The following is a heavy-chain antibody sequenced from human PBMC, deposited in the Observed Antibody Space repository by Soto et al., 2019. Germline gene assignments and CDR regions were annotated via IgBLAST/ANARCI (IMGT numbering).Heavy chain of an antibody. D-gene: IGHD5-18*01. CDR3: TRVLGYTFEPGKTRYYAMDV. CDR2: LIPVFGSP. CDR1: GGTFSKDA. V-gene: IGHV1-69*01. Sequence: QVQLVQSGAEVKKPGSSVTVSCKTSGGTFSKDAINWVRQAPGQGLEWMGLLIPVFGSPIYAQKFQGRIRITADESKRTAFMDLSRLRSEDTAVYYCTRVLGYTFEPGKTRYYAMDVWGQGTTVSVSS. J-gene: IGHJ6*02.